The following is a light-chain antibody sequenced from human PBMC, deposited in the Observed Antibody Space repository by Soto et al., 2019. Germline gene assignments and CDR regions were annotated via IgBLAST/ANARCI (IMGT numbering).Light chain of an antibody. CDR1: QDISDY. CDR3: QQYNDWPLT. CDR2: DAS. V-gene: IGKV1-33*01. J-gene: IGKJ1*01. Sequence: DIQMTQSPSSLSASVGDRVTITCQASQDISDYLNWYQQKPGKAPRLLIYDASNLETGVSSRFSGSGSGTDFTFTISSLQPEDIATYYCQQYNDWPLTFGQGTKVDIK.